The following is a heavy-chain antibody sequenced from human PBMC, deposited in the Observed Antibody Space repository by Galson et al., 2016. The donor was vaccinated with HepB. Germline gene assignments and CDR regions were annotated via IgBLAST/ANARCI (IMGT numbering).Heavy chain of an antibody. D-gene: IGHD5-12*01. V-gene: IGHV5-10-1*01. Sequence: QSGAEVKKPGESLRISCKGSGYSFTNFWISWVRQMPGKGLEWMGRIDPSGSYINYSPSFQGHVTISADNSISTAYVQWSSLKASDTAIYYCARRGGRESGGYVPNCHSGMDVWGQGTTVSVSS. J-gene: IGHJ6*02. CDR1: GYSFTNFW. CDR2: IDPSGSYI. CDR3: ARRGGRESGGYVPNCHSGMDV.